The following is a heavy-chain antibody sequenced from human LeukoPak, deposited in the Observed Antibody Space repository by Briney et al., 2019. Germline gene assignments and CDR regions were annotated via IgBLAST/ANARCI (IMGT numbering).Heavy chain of an antibody. CDR3: ARASQGYRYGSVFDY. Sequence: SVKVSCKASGGTFSSYAISWVRQAPGQGLEWMGGIIPIFGTANYAQKFQGRVTITADKSTSTAYMELSSLRSEDTAVYYCARASQGYRYGSVFDYWGQGTLVTVSS. D-gene: IGHD5-18*01. CDR2: IIPIFGTA. CDR1: GGTFSSYA. J-gene: IGHJ4*02. V-gene: IGHV1-69*06.